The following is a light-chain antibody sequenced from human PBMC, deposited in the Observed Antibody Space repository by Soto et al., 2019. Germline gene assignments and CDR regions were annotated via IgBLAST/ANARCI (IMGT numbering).Light chain of an antibody. CDR3: AAWDDSLRGVV. Sequence: QSVLTQPPSASGTPGQRVTISCSGSLSNIGSNFIYWYQQLPGSAPKLLINRNNERPSGVPDRFSGSKSGTSASLAISGLRSEDEADCHCAAWDDSLRGVVFGGGTKLTVL. J-gene: IGLJ2*01. V-gene: IGLV1-47*01. CDR2: RNN. CDR1: LSNIGSNF.